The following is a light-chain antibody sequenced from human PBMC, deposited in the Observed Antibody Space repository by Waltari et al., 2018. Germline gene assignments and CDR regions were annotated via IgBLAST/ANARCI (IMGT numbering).Light chain of an antibody. CDR2: TAS. J-gene: IGKJ2*01. Sequence: DIQLTQSPSTLSASVGDRVTITCRASPRIGSWLAWYQQKPGNAPEFLIYTASILESGVPSRFSGDGSGTEVTHTISSLQPDDFGTFYCQQYNSFPYTFGQGTKLEIK. CDR3: QQYNSFPYT. V-gene: IGKV1-5*03. CDR1: PRIGSW.